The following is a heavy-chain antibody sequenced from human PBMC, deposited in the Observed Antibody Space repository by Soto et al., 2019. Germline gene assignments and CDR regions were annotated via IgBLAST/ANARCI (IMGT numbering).Heavy chain of an antibody. J-gene: IGHJ4*02. CDR1: GLTFIDYY. Sequence: PGGSLRLSCAASGLTFIDYYMTWMRQAPGKGLEWVSYISSSAGTISYADSVKGRFTISRDNAKNSLYLQMDSLRAEDTAVYYCARAMYSSKTEFEYWGQGTLVTVSS. V-gene: IGHV3-11*01. D-gene: IGHD6-13*01. CDR2: ISSSAGTI. CDR3: ARAMYSSKTEFEY.